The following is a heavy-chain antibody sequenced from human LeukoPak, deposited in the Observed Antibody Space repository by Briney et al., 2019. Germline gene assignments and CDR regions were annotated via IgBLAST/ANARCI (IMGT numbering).Heavy chain of an antibody. D-gene: IGHD5-12*01. CDR3: ARAPLVATNYFDY. CDR2: ISYDGSNK. J-gene: IGHJ4*02. Sequence: GGSLRLPCAASGFTFSSYAMHWFRQAPGKGLEWVAVISYDGSNKYYADSVKGRFTISRDNSKNTLYLQMNSLRAEDTAVYYCARAPLVATNYFDYWGQGTLVTVSS. CDR1: GFTFSSYA. V-gene: IGHV3-30-3*01.